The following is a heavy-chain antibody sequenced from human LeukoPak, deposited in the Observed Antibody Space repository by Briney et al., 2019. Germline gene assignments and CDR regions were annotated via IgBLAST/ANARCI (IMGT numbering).Heavy chain of an antibody. D-gene: IGHD3-10*01. Sequence: GGSLRLSCAAPGFIFSSYAMTWVRQAPGKGLEWVSDISGSGGSTKYADSVKGRFTISRDNSKNTLYLQMNRLRAEDTAVYYCANRRGVWGQGTLVTVSS. V-gene: IGHV3-23*01. CDR3: ANRRGV. CDR2: ISGSGGST. CDR1: GFIFSSYA. J-gene: IGHJ4*02.